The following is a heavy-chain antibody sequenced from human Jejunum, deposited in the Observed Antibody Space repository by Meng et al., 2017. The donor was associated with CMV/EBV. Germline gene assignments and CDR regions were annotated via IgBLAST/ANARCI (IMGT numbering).Heavy chain of an antibody. D-gene: IGHD3-10*01. Sequence: VQMPEAGPGLVKPSESLSLTCNASGGFISDYYWSWIRQPAGKGLEWIGRIYSNGATNYNPSLKSRVTMSVDTSKNQFSLKLSSVTAADTAVYFCARDMHREVVIQDYWGQGTLVTVSS. CDR2: IYSNGAT. V-gene: IGHV4-4*07. CDR3: ARDMHREVVIQDY. CDR1: GGFISDYY. J-gene: IGHJ4*02.